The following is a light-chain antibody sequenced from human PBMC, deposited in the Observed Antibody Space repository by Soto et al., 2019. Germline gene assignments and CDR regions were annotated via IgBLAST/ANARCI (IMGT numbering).Light chain of an antibody. J-gene: IGKJ5*01. CDR2: SSS. V-gene: IGKV1-39*01. Sequence: DVQVTQSKSSLSAPVGDRVTITCRASQTITRYLNWYQQRPGKAPKLLIYSSSTLQSGVPSRFSGSGSGTDFILTISSLEPEDFAVYYCQQRSNWPLIPFCHVTLLEIK. CDR3: QQRSNWPLIP. CDR1: QTITRY.